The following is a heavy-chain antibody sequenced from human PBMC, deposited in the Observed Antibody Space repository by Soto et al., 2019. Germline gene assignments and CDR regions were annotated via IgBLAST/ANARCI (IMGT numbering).Heavy chain of an antibody. V-gene: IGHV1-18*01. Sequence: ASVKVSCKASGYTFPSYGISWVRQAPGQGLEWMGWISAYNGNTNYAQKLQGRVTMTTDTSTSTAYMELRSLRSDDTAVYYCARAHLYDFWSGYYVRPYYYYYMDVWGKGTTVTVSS. D-gene: IGHD3-3*01. CDR2: ISAYNGNT. J-gene: IGHJ6*03. CDR1: GYTFPSYG. CDR3: ARAHLYDFWSGYYVRPYYYYYMDV.